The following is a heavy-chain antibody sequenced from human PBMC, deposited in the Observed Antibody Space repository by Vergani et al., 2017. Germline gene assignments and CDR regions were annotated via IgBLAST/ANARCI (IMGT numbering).Heavy chain of an antibody. J-gene: IGHJ6*02. CDR2: MSSGDSI. CDR1: GFTFSDHY. Sequence: QVQLVESGGGLVKPGGSLRLSCAASGFTFSDHYMSWVRQAPGKGLEWISYMSSGDSIYYADSVKGRLTVSRDNTKNTLYLQMNSLRAEDTAVYYCARGTDTGSSVSYNYYAMDVWGQGTTVSVSS. D-gene: IGHD3-9*01. CDR3: ARGTDTGSSVSYNYYAMDV. V-gene: IGHV3-11*04.